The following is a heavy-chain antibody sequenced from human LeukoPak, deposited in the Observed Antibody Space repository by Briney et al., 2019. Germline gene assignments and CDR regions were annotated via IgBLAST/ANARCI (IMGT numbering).Heavy chain of an antibody. CDR2: LYYSGST. CDR3: ARGWNYDILTGYPDAFDI. V-gene: IGHV4-59*12. D-gene: IGHD3-9*01. J-gene: IGHJ3*02. CDR1: HDSISNYY. Sequence: SETLSLTCTVSHDSISNYYWSWIRQPPGKGLEWIWYLYYSGSTNYNPSLKSRVTISVDTSKNQFSLKLNSVTAADTAVYYCARGWNYDILTGYPDAFDIWGQGTMVTVSS.